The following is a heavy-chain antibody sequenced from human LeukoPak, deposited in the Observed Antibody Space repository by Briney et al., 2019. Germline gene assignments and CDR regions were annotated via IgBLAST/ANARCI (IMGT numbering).Heavy chain of an antibody. Sequence: ASVKVSCKPSGYTFTAFYMHWVRQAPGQGLEWMGWIHPKTGGTNYAQKFQGRVTMTRDPSIGTAYLELSGLASDDTAEYYCAGDVTAASDLDYWGQGTLVTVSS. CDR3: AGDVTAASDLDY. CDR1: GYTFTAFY. V-gene: IGHV1-2*02. CDR2: IHPKTGGT. J-gene: IGHJ4*02. D-gene: IGHD6-13*01.